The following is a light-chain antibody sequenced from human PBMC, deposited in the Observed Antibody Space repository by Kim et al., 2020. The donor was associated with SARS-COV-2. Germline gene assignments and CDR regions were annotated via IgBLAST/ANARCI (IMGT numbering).Light chain of an antibody. CDR2: KAS. CDR1: QSISSW. J-gene: IGKJ1*01. V-gene: IGKV1-5*03. CDR3: QQYNTYAWT. Sequence: DIQMTQSSSTLSASEGDRVTITCRASQSISSWLAWYQQKPGKAPKLLIYKASSLESGVPSRFSGSGSGTEFTLTISSLQPDDFATYYCQQYNTYAWTFGQGTKVEIK.